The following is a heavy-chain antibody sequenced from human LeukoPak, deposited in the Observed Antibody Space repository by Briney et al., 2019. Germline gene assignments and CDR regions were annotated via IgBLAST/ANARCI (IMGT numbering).Heavy chain of an antibody. V-gene: IGHV4-34*01. CDR1: GGSFSGYF. CDR3: ARLEYDGYKDFDY. Sequence: PSETLSLTCAVYGGSFSGYFWNWIRQPPGKGLEWIGSIYHSGSTYYNPSLKSRVTISVDTSKNQFSLKLSSVTAADTAVYYCARLEYDGYKDFDYWGQGTLVTVSS. J-gene: IGHJ4*02. CDR2: IYHSGST. D-gene: IGHD5-24*01.